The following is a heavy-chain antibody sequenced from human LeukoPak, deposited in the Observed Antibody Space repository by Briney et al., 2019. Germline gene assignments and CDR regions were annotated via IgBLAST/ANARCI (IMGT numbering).Heavy chain of an antibody. J-gene: IGHJ4*02. CDR1: GFTFSSYD. D-gene: IGHD6-13*01. CDR3: AKSGIAAAGDY. CDR2: ISSSSIYI. V-gene: IGHV3-21*01. Sequence: GGSLRLSCAASGFTFSSYDMNWVRQAPGKGLEWVSSISSSSIYIYYADSVKGRFTISRDNSKNTLYLQMNSLRAEDTAVYYCAKSGIAAAGDYWGQGTLVTVSS.